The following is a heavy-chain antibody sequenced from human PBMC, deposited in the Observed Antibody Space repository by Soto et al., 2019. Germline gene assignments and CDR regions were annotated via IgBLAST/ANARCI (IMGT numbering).Heavy chain of an antibody. J-gene: IGHJ4*02. CDR3: TRDRSGGNFQY. Sequence: ASVKVSCKPSGATFSGNFFHWVRQAPGQGLEWMGWINPDNGDTNYAQKFQDRVTMTRDTSISTAYMDLSRLRSDDTAVYFCTRDRSGGNFQYWGQGPLVIVSS. V-gene: IGHV1-2*02. CDR1: GATFSGNF. D-gene: IGHD2-15*01. CDR2: INPDNGDT.